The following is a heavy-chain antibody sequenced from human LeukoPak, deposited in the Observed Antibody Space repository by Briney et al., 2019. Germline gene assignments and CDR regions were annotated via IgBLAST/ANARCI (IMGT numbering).Heavy chain of an antibody. CDR3: ARKSCTNGVCFTLDY. J-gene: IGHJ4*02. CDR2: ISYDGSNK. CDR1: GFTFSSYA. V-gene: IGHV3-30*04. D-gene: IGHD2-8*01. Sequence: GGSLRLSCAASGFTFSSYAMHWVRQAPGKGLEWVAIISYDGSNKYYADSVKGRFTISRDNSKNTLYLQMNSLRAEDTAVYYCARKSCTNGVCFTLDYWGQGTLVTVSS.